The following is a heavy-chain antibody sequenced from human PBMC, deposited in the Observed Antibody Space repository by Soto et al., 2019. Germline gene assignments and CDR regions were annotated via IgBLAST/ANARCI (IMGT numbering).Heavy chain of an antibody. Sequence: ASVKVSCKASGYTFTSYGISWVRQAPGQGLEWMGWISAYNGNTNYAQKLQGRVTMTTDTSTSTAYMELRSLRSDDTAVYYCACTYSNPSLLSRVSISVDTSKNQFSLKLSYVTAADTVVYYCARDRPLSYCSSTSCPPPYYYYGMDVWGQGTTVTVSS. CDR1: GYTFTSYG. CDR3: ACTYSNPSLLSRVSISVDTSKNQFSLKLSYVTAADTVVYYCARDRPLSYCSSTSCPPPYYYYGMDV. D-gene: IGHD2-21*02. J-gene: IGHJ6*02. V-gene: IGHV1-18*01. CDR2: ISAYNGNT.